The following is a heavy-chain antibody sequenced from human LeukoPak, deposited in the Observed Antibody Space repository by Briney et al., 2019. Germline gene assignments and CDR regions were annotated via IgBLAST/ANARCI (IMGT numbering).Heavy chain of an antibody. CDR3: TLPWGSGSYYDY. CDR1: GFTFSSYA. J-gene: IGHJ4*02. V-gene: IGHV3-15*01. CDR2: IKSKTDGGTT. Sequence: TGGSLRLSCAASGFTFSSYAMSWVRQAPGKGLEWVGHIKSKTDGGTTDYAAPVKGRFTISRDDSKNTLFLQMNSLKTEDTAVYYCTLPWGSGSYYDYWGQGTLVTVSS. D-gene: IGHD3-10*01.